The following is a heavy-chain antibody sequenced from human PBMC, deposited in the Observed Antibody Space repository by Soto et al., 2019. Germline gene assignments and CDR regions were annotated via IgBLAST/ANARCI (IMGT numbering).Heavy chain of an antibody. CDR1: GNSLTTYW. Sequence: GESLKISCKGSGNSLTTYWIGWVRQMPGRGLEWMGITYFGDSDTRYSPSFQGQVTISADKSISTAYLQWSSLKASDTAMYYCASLYSSSSVVLWGQGTLVTVSS. CDR3: ASLYSSSSVVL. J-gene: IGHJ4*02. CDR2: TYFGDSDT. V-gene: IGHV5-51*01. D-gene: IGHD6-6*01.